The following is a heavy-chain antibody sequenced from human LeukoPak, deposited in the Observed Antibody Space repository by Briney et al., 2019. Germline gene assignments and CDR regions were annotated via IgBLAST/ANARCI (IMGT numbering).Heavy chain of an antibody. CDR1: GYTFTGYY. CDR3: ARVSLGTFRVLDRYFDY. V-gene: IGHV1-2*02. Sequence: GASVKVSCKASGYTFTGYYMHWVRQAPGQGLEWMGWINPNSGGTNYAQKFQGRVTMTRDTSISTAYMELSSLRSDDTAVYYCARVSLGTFRVLDRYFDYWGQGTLVTVSS. CDR2: INPNSGGT. J-gene: IGHJ4*02. D-gene: IGHD4/OR15-4a*01.